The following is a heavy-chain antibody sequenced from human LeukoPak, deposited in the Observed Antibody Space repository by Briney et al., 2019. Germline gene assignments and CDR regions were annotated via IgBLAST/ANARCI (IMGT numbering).Heavy chain of an antibody. J-gene: IGHJ4*02. V-gene: IGHV3-30*02. Sequence: GGSLRLSCAASGFTFSTYGMYWVRQAPGKGLEWVAFIRYDGSNKYYADSVKGRFTISRDNSKNTLYLQMNSLRAEDTAVYYCARDLYIVVVPAAQEWGQGTLVTVSS. D-gene: IGHD2-2*01. CDR1: GFTFSTYG. CDR3: ARDLYIVVVPAAQE. CDR2: IRYDGSNK.